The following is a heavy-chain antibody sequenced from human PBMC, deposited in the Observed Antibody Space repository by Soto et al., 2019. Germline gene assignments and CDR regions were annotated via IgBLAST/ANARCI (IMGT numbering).Heavy chain of an antibody. J-gene: IGHJ4*02. CDR3: ARISTPLLGYSYGLYFDY. CDR2: IYPGDSDT. D-gene: IGHD5-18*01. CDR1: GYSFTSYW. V-gene: IGHV5-51*01. Sequence: GESLKISCKGSGYSFTSYWIGWVRQMPGKGLEWMGIIYPGDSDTRYSPSFQGQVTTSADKSISTAYLQWSSLKATDTAMYYCARISTPLLGYSYGLYFDYWGQGTLVTVSS.